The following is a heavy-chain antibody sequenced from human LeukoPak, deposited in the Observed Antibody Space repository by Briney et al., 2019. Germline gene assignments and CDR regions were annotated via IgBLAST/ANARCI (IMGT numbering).Heavy chain of an antibody. D-gene: IGHD6-25*01. CDR2: INPNSGGT. Sequence: ASVTVSCTASGYTFTGYYMHWVRQAPGQGLEWMGWINPNSGGTNYAQKFQGRVTMTRDTSISTAYMELSRLRSDDTAVYYCARGVHSGGWFDPWGQGTLVTVSS. V-gene: IGHV1-2*02. CDR1: GYTFTGYY. CDR3: ARGVHSGGWFDP. J-gene: IGHJ5*02.